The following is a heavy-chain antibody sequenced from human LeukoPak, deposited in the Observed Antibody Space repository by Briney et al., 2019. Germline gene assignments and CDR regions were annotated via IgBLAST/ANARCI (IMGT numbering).Heavy chain of an antibody. Sequence: GGSLRLSCAASGFTFSSYAMSWVRQAPGKGLEWVANIKQDGSEKYYVDSVKGRFTISRDNAKNSLYLQMNSLRAEDTAVYYCARVGRDHYYYYYMDVWGKGTTVTVSS. V-gene: IGHV3-7*01. J-gene: IGHJ6*03. D-gene: IGHD3-10*01. CDR3: ARVGRDHYYYYYMDV. CDR1: GFTFSSYA. CDR2: IKQDGSEK.